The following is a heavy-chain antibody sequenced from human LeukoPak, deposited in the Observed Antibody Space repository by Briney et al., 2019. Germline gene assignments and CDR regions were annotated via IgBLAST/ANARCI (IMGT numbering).Heavy chain of an antibody. D-gene: IGHD3-10*01. CDR2: ISYDGGNE. Sequence: GRSLRLSCAASGFTFSSYGMHWVRQAPGKGLEWVAVISYDGGNEYYADSVKGRFTISRDNSKNTVYLQMNSLRAEDTAVYYCARASVGSWDAFDIWGQGTMVTVSS. CDR3: ARASVGSWDAFDI. J-gene: IGHJ3*02. CDR1: GFTFSSYG. V-gene: IGHV3-30*03.